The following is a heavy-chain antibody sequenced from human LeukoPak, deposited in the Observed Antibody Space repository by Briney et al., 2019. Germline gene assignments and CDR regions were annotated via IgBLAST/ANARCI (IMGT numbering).Heavy chain of an antibody. CDR3: ARGNKNGYSSSWEFDY. CDR1: GGSISSYY. Sequence: SETLSLTCTVSGGSISSYYWSWIRQPPGKGLEWIGRIYTSGSTTYSPSLRSRVTMSLDTSKNQFSLKLSSVTAADTAVYYCARGNKNGYSSSWEFDYWGQGTLVTVSS. J-gene: IGHJ4*02. CDR2: IYTSGST. V-gene: IGHV4-4*07. D-gene: IGHD6-13*01.